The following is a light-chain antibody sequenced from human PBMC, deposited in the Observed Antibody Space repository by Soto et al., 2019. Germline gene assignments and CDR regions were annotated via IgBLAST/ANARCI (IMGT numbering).Light chain of an antibody. CDR1: QSISSW. J-gene: IGKJ1*01. CDR3: QQYNSYSPWT. Sequence: DIQMNQSPSTLSASVGDRVTITCRASQSISSWLAWYQQKPGKAPKLLIYDASSLESGVPSRFSGSGSGTEFTLTISSLQPDDFATYYCQQYNSYSPWTFGQGAKVDI. CDR2: DAS. V-gene: IGKV1-5*01.